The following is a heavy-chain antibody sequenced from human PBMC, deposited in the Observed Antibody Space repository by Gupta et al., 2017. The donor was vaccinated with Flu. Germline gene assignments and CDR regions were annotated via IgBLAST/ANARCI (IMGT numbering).Heavy chain of an antibody. V-gene: IGHV4-59*01. J-gene: IGHJ4*02. CDR3: ARDGGPAGPFDH. Sequence: WIRQPPGKGLEWIGYIYHSGSSNYNPSLESRVTISTDASKNQFSLKLRSVTAADSAVYYCARDGGPAGPFDHWGQGILVTVSS. D-gene: IGHD2-15*01. CDR2: IYHSGSS.